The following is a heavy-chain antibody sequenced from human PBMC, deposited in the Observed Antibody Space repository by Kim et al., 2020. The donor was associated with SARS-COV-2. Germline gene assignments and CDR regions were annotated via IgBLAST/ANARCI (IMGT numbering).Heavy chain of an antibody. D-gene: IGHD3-10*01. Sequence: GGSLRLSCAASGFTFSSYAMHWVRQAPGKGLEWVAVISYDGSNKYYADSVKGRFTISRDNSKNTLYLQMNSLRAEDTAVYYCARGNAELGMDVWGQGTTVTVSS. CDR3: ARGNAELGMDV. CDR2: ISYDGSNK. J-gene: IGHJ6*02. CDR1: GFTFSSYA. V-gene: IGHV3-30*04.